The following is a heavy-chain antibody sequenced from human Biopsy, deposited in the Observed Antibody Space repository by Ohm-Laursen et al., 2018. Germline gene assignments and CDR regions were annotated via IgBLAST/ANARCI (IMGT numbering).Heavy chain of an antibody. CDR1: GYSFTDYY. CDR3: ARDRACDGDCYWEDYSYYGMDV. V-gene: IGHV1-46*01. Sequence: ATVKISCKASGYSFTDYYIHWVRQAPGQGLEWIGLINPSGGSTKYTQKFQGRVSMTSDTSTTTVYMEVRSLRSDDTAVFYCARDRACDGDCYWEDYSYYGMDVWGQGTTVTVSS. J-gene: IGHJ6*02. D-gene: IGHD2-21*02. CDR2: INPSGGST.